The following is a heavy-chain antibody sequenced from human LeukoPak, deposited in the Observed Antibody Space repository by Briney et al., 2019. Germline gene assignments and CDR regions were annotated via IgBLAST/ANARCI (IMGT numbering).Heavy chain of an antibody. J-gene: IGHJ3*02. V-gene: IGHV3-74*01. CDR1: GFTFSNYW. D-gene: IGHD1/OR15-1a*01. CDR3: AKEPRWEQLHSFDI. Sequence: TGGSLRLSCAASGFTFSNYWMHWFRQAPGKGLVWVSRINYDGSTNYADSVKGRFTMSRDNPKNTLFLQMNSLRPEDTAVYYCAKEPRWEQLHSFDIWGQGTTVTVSS. CDR2: INYDGST.